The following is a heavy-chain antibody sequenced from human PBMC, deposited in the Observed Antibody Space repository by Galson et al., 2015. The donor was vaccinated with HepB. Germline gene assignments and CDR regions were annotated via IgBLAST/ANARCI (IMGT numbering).Heavy chain of an antibody. Sequence: SLRLSCAASGFTFSSYAMHWVRQAPGKGLEWVAVISYDGSNKYYADSVKGRFTISRDNSKNTLYLRMNSLRAEDTAVYYCARVRCSSTSCYTAFDYWGQGTLVTVSS. V-gene: IGHV3-30-3*01. CDR3: ARVRCSSTSCYTAFDY. D-gene: IGHD2-2*02. J-gene: IGHJ4*02. CDR1: GFTFSSYA. CDR2: ISYDGSNK.